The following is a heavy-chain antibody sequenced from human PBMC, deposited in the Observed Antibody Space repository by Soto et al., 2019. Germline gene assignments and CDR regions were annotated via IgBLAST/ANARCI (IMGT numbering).Heavy chain of an antibody. J-gene: IGHJ5*02. CDR1: GGSISRYY. CDR2: IYYSGTT. D-gene: IGHD6-6*01. CDR3: ASEYSSSSWFDP. Sequence: PSETLSLTCTVSGGSISRYYWNWIRQPPGKGLEWIGYIYYSGTTYSNPSLKSRLTMSLDTSKNHFSLKLTSVTAADTAVYYCASEYSSSSWFDPWGQGALVTVSS. V-gene: IGHV4-59*04.